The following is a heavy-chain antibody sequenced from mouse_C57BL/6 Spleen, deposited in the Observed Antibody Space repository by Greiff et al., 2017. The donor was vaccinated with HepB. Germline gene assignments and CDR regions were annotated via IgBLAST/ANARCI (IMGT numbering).Heavy chain of an antibody. CDR2: IWSGGST. CDR3: ARGSRGVMEAY. J-gene: IGHJ3*01. D-gene: IGHD3-3*01. V-gene: IGHV2-2*01. Sequence: VKLQESGPGLVQPSQSLSITCTVSGFSLTSYGVHWVRQSPGKGLEWLGVIWSGGSTDYNAAFISRLSISKDNSKSQVFFKMNSLQADDTAIYYCARGSRGVMEAYWGQGTLVTVSA. CDR1: GFSLTSYG.